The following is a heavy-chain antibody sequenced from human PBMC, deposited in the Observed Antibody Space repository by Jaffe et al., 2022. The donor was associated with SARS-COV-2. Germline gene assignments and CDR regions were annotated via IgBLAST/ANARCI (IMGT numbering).Heavy chain of an antibody. J-gene: IGHJ3*02. CDR1: GFTFSTYN. CDR2: ISISSSI. Sequence: EAQLVESGGGLVQPGGSLRLSCAASGFTFSTYNMNWVRQAPGKGLEWVSYISISSSIYYADSVKGRFTISRDNAKNSLYLQMNSLRDDDTAVYYCARGGIIGTKGAFDIWGQGTMVTVSS. CDR3: ARGGIIGTKGAFDI. D-gene: IGHD1-7*01. V-gene: IGHV3-48*02.